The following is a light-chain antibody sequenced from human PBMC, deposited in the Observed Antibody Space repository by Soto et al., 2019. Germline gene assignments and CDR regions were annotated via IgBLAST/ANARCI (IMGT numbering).Light chain of an antibody. Sequence: IQLTPSPSFLSASVVDRVTITCRASQGISSYLAWYQQKPGKAPKLLIYAASTLQSGVPSRFSGSGSGTEFTLTISSLQPEDFATYYCQQLNSYPSITFGQGTRLEIK. CDR3: QQLNSYPSIT. J-gene: IGKJ5*01. CDR2: AAS. CDR1: QGISSY. V-gene: IGKV1-9*01.